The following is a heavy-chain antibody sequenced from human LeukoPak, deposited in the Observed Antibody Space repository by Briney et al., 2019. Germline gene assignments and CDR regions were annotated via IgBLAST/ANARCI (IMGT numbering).Heavy chain of an antibody. V-gene: IGHV3-30*03. CDR1: EFTFSKYG. CDR2: ISFDINDR. J-gene: IGHJ1*01. Sequence: GGSLRLSCAASEFTFSKYGMHWVRQAPGKGLEWVASISFDINDRKYAESVRGRFTISRDNSKNTLYLQMNNLRPEDTAIYFCARQLTEHFYYWGQGTLVTVSS. D-gene: IGHD1-1*01. CDR3: ARQLTEHFYY.